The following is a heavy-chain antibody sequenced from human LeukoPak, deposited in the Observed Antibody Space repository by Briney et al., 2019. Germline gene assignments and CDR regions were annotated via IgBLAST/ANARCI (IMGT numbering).Heavy chain of an antibody. CDR1: GYTFTSYG. CDR2: ISAYNGNT. CDR3: ARGFLRELELGGFNYFDY. J-gene: IGHJ4*02. V-gene: IGHV1-18*01. D-gene: IGHD1-26*01. Sequence: ASVKVSCKASGYTFTSYGISWVRQAPGQGLEWMGWISAYNGNTNYAQKLQGRVTITTDTSTSTAYMELRSLRSDDTAVYYCARGFLRELELGGFNYFDYWGQGTLVTVSS.